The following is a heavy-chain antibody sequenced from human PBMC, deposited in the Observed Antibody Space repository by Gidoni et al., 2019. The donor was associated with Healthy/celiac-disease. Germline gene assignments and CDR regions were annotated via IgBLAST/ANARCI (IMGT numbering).Heavy chain of an antibody. CDR2: CYWNDDK. V-gene: IGHV2-5*01. D-gene: IGHD6-19*01. CDR1: GFSLSTSGVG. CDR3: AHTRYDVAGRGYFDY. J-gene: IGHJ4*02. Sequence: QTTLKESGTTMVTPTQTLTLTCTFSGFSLSTSGVGLGWIRQPPGKALAWLALCYWNDDKRYIPSLKSRLTITKDTSKNQVVLTMTNMDPVDTATYYCAHTRYDVAGRGYFDYWGQGTLVTVSS.